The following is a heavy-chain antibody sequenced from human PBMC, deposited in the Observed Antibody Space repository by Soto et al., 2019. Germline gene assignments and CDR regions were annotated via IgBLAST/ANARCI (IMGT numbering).Heavy chain of an antibody. CDR1: GFTFDTYV. CDR2: IWYDGSNK. V-gene: IGHV3-33*01. D-gene: IGHD6-25*01. CDR3: ARDHLSGSFDY. J-gene: IGHJ4*02. Sequence: GSLRLSCAASGFTFDTYVMHWVRQAPGKGLECVALIWYDGSNKYYADSVKGRLTVSRDNSKNTLYLQMNSLRAEDTAVYYCARDHLSGSFDYWGQGTLVTVSS.